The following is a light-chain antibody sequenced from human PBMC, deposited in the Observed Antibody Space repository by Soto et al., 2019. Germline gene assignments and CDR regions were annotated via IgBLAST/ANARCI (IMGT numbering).Light chain of an antibody. Sequence: DIQMTQSPSSLSASVGDTVAITCRASQTITFYLNWYQQEPGKPPKLLIYGANTLQGGVPSRFSAGGSGTEFTLTINNLQPEDFATYYCQQTYTPPFTFGQGIKLQIK. CDR2: GAN. CDR1: QTITFY. V-gene: IGKV1-39*01. CDR3: QQTYTPPFT. J-gene: IGKJ2*01.